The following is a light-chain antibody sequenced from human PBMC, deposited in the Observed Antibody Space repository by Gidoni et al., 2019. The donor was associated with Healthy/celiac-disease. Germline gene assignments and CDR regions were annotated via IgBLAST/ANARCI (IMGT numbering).Light chain of an antibody. Sequence: DIQMTQSPSSLSASVGDRVTITCRASQSISSFLHWYQQKPGKAPKLLIYAASSLQSGVPSRFSGSGSGTDFPLTISSLQPEHFATYYCQQSYSTPYTFGQGTKLEIK. CDR3: QQSYSTPYT. CDR2: AAS. CDR1: QSISSF. V-gene: IGKV1-39*01. J-gene: IGKJ2*01.